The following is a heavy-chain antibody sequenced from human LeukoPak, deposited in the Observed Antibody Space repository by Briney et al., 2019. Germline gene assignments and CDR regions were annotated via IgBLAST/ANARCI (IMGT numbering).Heavy chain of an antibody. CDR2: INPNSGGT. V-gene: IGHV1-2*06. CDR3: ARAPSIAVAGNDY. Sequence: ASVKVSXKASGYTFTGYYMHWLRQAPGQGLEWIGRINPNSGGTNYAQKFQGRVTMTRDTSISTAYMELSRLRSDDTAVYYCARAPSIAVAGNDYWGQGTLATVSS. J-gene: IGHJ4*02. D-gene: IGHD6-19*01. CDR1: GYTFTGYY.